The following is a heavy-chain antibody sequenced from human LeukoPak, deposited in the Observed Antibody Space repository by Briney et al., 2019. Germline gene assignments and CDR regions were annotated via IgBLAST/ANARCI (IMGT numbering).Heavy chain of an antibody. CDR1: GFTFSSYS. J-gene: IGHJ4*02. CDR2: ISSSSSYI. D-gene: IGHD3-22*01. Sequence: GGSLGLSCAASGFTFSSYSMNWVRQAPGKGLEWVSSISSSSSYIYYADSVKGRFTISRDNAKNSLYLQMNSLRAEDTAVYYCASESAPDSSGYYYENYWGQGTLVTVSS. V-gene: IGHV3-21*01. CDR3: ASESAPDSSGYYYENY.